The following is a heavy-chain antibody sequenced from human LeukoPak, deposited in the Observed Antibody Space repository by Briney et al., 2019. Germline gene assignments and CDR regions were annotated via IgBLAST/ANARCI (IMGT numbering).Heavy chain of an antibody. CDR1: GGSISSSNY. J-gene: IGHJ4*02. Sequence: SETLSLTCTVSGGSISSSNYWGWIRQPPVKGLEWIGSIDYSGNTYHNPPLKSRVTISIDTSKNQFSLKLSSVTAADTAVYYCATTTIRLGYWGQGTLVTVSS. V-gene: IGHV4-39*07. CDR2: IDYSGNT. CDR3: ATTTIRLGY. D-gene: IGHD1-26*01.